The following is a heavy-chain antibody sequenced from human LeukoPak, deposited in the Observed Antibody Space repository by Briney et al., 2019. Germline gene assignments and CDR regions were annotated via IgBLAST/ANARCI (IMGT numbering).Heavy chain of an antibody. V-gene: IGHV4-59*08. CDR2: IYYSGST. CDR3: ARPRIVGADYWYFDL. CDR1: GGSISSYY. Sequence: SETLSLTCTVSGGSISSYYWSWIRQPPGKGLEWIGYIYYSGSTNYNPSLKSRVTISVDTSKNQFSLKLSSVTAADTAVYYCARPRIVGADYWYFDLWGRGTLVTVSS. D-gene: IGHD1-26*01. J-gene: IGHJ2*01.